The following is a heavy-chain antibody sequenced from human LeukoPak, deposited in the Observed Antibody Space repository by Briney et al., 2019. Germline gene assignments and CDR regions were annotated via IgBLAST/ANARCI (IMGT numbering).Heavy chain of an antibody. CDR2: IYYSGST. CDR1: GGSISSGDYY. CDR3: ASISGESIRYYYGMDV. Sequence: SETLSLTCTVSGGSISSGDYYWSWIRQPPGKGLEWIGYIYYSGSTYYNPSLKSRVTISVDTSKNQFSLKLSSVTAADTAVYYCASISGESIRYYYGMDVWGQGTTVTVSS. V-gene: IGHV4-30-4*01. J-gene: IGHJ6*02. D-gene: IGHD3-10*02.